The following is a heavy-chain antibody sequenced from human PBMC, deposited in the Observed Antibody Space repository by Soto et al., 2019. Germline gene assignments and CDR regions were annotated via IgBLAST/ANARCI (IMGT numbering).Heavy chain of an antibody. CDR3: ASRSGQLPYYFDY. V-gene: IGHV1-18*04. J-gene: IGHJ4*02. CDR1: GYTFTSYG. CDR2: ISAYKGNT. D-gene: IGHD6-6*01. Sequence: GASVKVSCKASGYTFTSYGISRVRQAPGQGLEWMGWISAYKGNTNYAQKFQGRVTMTTDTSTSTAYMELRSLRSDDTAVYYCASRSGQLPYYFDYWGQGTLVTVSS.